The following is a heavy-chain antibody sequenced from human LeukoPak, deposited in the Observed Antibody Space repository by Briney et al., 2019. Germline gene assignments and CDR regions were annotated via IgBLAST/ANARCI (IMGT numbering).Heavy chain of an antibody. J-gene: IGHJ3*02. CDR3: ARVSGITMIVVVITDAFDI. CDR2: IYYSGST. V-gene: IGHV4-39*07. Sequence: PSETLSLTCTVSGGSISSSSYYWGWIRQPPGKGLEWIGSIYYSGSTNYNPSLKSRVTISVDTSKNQFSLKLSSVTAADTAVYYCARVSGITMIVVVITDAFDIWGQGTMVTVSS. CDR1: GGSISSSSYY. D-gene: IGHD3-22*01.